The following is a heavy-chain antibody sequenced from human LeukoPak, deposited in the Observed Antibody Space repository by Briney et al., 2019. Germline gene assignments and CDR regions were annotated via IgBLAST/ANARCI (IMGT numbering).Heavy chain of an antibody. CDR1: GLTLSNYW. D-gene: IGHD6-13*01. J-gene: IGHJ4*02. Sequence: PGGSLRLSCAASGLTLSNYWMHWVRQAPGKGLVWVSRMNNDGSGTTYADSVRGRSTISRDNSKNTLYLQMNSLRAEDTAVYYCASGRYSSSWYHHFDYWGQGTLVTVSS. V-gene: IGHV3-74*01. CDR2: MNNDGSGT. CDR3: ASGRYSSSWYHHFDY.